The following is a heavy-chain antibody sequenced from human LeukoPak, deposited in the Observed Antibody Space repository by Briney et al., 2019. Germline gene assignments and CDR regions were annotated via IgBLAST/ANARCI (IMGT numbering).Heavy chain of an antibody. V-gene: IGHV4-34*01. CDR1: GGSFSGYY. CDR3: ARIKGYYDSSGLDY. CDR2: INHSGST. Sequence: SETLSLTCAVYGGSFSGYYWSWIRQPPGKGLEWIGEINHSGSTNYNSSLKSRVTISVDTSKNQFSLKLSSVTAADTAVYYCARIKGYYDSSGLDYWGQGTLVTVSS. J-gene: IGHJ4*02. D-gene: IGHD3-22*01.